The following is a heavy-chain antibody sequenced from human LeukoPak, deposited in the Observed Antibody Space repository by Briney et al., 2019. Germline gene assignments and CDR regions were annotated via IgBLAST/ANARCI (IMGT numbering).Heavy chain of an antibody. CDR1: GFAFNNAW. CDR3: TTGITMIVVAIYGMDV. J-gene: IGHJ6*02. V-gene: IGHV3-15*01. D-gene: IGHD3-22*01. CDR2: IKSKTDGGTT. Sequence: GGSLRPSCAASGFAFNNAWMSWVRQAPGKGLEWVGRIKSKTDGGTTDYAAPVKGRFTISRDDSKKTLYLQMNSLKTEDTAVYYCTTGITMIVVAIYGMDVWGQGTTVTVSS.